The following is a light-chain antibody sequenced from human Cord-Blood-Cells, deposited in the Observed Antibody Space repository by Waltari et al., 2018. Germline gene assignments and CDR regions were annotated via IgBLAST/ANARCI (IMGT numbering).Light chain of an antibody. J-gene: IGLJ3*02. Sequence: QSVLTQPPSASGTPGQRVTISCSGSSSNIGSNYVSWYQQLPGTAPKLLSYRNNQRPSGVPDRFSGSKSGTSASLAISVLRSEDEADYYCAAWDDSLSGWVFGGGTKLTVL. CDR2: RNN. V-gene: IGLV1-47*01. CDR1: SSNIGSNY. CDR3: AAWDDSLSGWV.